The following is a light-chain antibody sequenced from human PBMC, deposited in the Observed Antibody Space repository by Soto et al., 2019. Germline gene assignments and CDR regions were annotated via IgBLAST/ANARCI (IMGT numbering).Light chain of an antibody. CDR2: EVT. CDR1: SSDVGGYDY. V-gene: IGLV2-8*01. J-gene: IGLJ1*01. Sequence: QSALTQPPSASGSPGQSVTISCTGTSSDVGGYDYVSWYQQHPGKAPKLMIYEVTNRPSGVPVRFSGSKSGNTASLTVSGLQAEDEADYYCSSYAGSSSFVFGTGTKLTVL. CDR3: SSYAGSSSFV.